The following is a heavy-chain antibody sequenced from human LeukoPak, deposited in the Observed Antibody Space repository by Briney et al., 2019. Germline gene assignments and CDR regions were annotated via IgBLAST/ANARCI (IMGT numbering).Heavy chain of an antibody. V-gene: IGHV4-4*07. Sequence: SETLSLTCTVSGGSISSYYWSWIRQPAGKGLEWIGHIYSTGSTNYNPSLNSRVTISVDTSKSQFSLKLSSVTAADTAVYYCARGGWLPPDYWGQGTLVTVPS. CDR3: ARGGWLPPDY. J-gene: IGHJ4*02. CDR1: GGSISSYY. CDR2: IYSTGST. D-gene: IGHD3-22*01.